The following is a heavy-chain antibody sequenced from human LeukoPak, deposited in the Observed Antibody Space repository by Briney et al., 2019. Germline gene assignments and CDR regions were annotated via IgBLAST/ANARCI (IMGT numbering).Heavy chain of an antibody. CDR1: DDSFSNHY. CDR3: ARDLVTVTKGFDI. CDR2: ISYIGST. D-gene: IGHD4-17*01. Sequence: SETLSLTCAVSDDSFSNHYWTWIRQPPGKGLEWIGYISYIGSTNYNPSLKSRVTISIDTSKNQFSLKLTSVTAADTAVYYCARDLVTVTKGFDIWGQGTMVSVSS. V-gene: IGHV4-59*11. J-gene: IGHJ3*02.